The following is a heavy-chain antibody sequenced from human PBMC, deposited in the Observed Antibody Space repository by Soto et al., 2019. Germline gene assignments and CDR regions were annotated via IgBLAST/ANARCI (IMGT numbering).Heavy chain of an antibody. CDR3: ARANTVTTDFDY. D-gene: IGHD4-17*01. J-gene: IGHJ4*02. V-gene: IGHV1-2*02. CDR2: INPNSGGT. CDR1: GYTFTGYY. Sequence: AAVKVSCKASGYTFTGYYMHLERQAPGQGLEWMGWINPNSGGTNYAQKFQGRVTMTRDTSISTAYMELSRLRSDDTAVYAWARANTVTTDFDYWGQGTLVTSPQ.